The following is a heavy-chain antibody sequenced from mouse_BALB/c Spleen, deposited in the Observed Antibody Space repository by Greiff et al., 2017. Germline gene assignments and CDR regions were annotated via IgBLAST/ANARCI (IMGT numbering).Heavy chain of an antibody. CDR2: ISTYYGNT. D-gene: IGHD2-3*01. Sequence: QVQLQQSGPELVRPGVSVKISCKGSGYTFTDYAMHWGKQSHAKSLEWIGVISTYYGNTNYNQKFKGKATMTVDKSSSTAYMELARLTSEDSAIYYCARCPSDGYYEEGYAMDYWGQGTSVTVSS. J-gene: IGHJ4*01. V-gene: IGHV1-67*01. CDR3: ARCPSDGYYEEGYAMDY. CDR1: GYTFTDYA.